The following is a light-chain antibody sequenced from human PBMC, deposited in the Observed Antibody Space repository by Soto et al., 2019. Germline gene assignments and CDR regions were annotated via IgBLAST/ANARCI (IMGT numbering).Light chain of an antibody. V-gene: IGLV2-14*01. CDR2: EVS. Sequence: QSALTQPASVSGSPGQSITIPCTGTSSDVAGHNIVSWYQQHPGKAPKFIISEVSNRPSGVSNRFSASKSGNTASLTISGLQAEDEADYYCTSIASVTLILFGAGTKLTVL. J-gene: IGLJ2*01. CDR3: TSIASVTLIL. CDR1: SSDVAGHNI.